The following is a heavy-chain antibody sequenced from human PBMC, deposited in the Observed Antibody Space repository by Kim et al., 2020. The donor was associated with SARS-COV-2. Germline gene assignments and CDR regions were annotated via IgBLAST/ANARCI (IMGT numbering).Heavy chain of an antibody. J-gene: IGHJ6*03. CDR3: ARDGWRTERITMVRGVIRRYNLDV. D-gene: IGHD3-10*01. V-gene: IGHV3-33*01. Sequence: GGSLRLSCAASGFTFSSYGMHWVRQAPGKGLEWVAVIWYDGSNKYYADSVKGRFTISRDNSKNTLYLQMNSLRAEDTAVYYCARDGWRTERITMVRGVIRRYNLDVWGKGPTVPVSS. CDR2: IWYDGSNK. CDR1: GFTFSSYG.